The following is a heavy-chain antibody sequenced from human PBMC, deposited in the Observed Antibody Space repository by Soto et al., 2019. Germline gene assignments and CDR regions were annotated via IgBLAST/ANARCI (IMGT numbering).Heavy chain of an antibody. J-gene: IGHJ5*02. CDR1: GGSISSSSYY. D-gene: IGHD6-13*01. CDR3: ARRAGSSSWYRVSGNWFDP. Sequence: PSETLSLTCTVSGGSISSSSYYWGWIRQPPGKGLEWIGSIYYSGSTYYNPSLKSRVTISVDTSKNQFSLKLSSVTAADTAVYYCARRAGSSSWYRVSGNWFDPWGQGTLVTVSS. V-gene: IGHV4-39*01. CDR2: IYYSGST.